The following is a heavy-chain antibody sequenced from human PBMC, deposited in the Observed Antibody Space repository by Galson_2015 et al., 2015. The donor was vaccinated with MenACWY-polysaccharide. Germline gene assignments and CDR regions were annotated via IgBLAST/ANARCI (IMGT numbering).Heavy chain of an antibody. Sequence: LSYISKSGDSIYYGDPVKGRFANSRDNAKNSLYLQLNSLEVEDTAIYYCARGHYGLDVWGQGTTVTVSS. J-gene: IGHJ6*02. CDR2: ISKSGDSI. CDR3: ARGHYGLDV. V-gene: IGHV3-11*01.